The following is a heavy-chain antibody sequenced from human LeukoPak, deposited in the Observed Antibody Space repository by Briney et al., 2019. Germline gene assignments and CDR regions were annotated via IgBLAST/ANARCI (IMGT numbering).Heavy chain of an antibody. V-gene: IGHV3-48*01. CDR1: GFSFDDYG. D-gene: IGHD4-11*01. Sequence: GGSLRLSCAASGFSFDDYGMNWVRQAPGKGLEWLSYISPRSETKNYADSVKDRFTISRDDAENSVYLHMNSLRAEDTAVYYCARVEGPTVNTMYYDLWGQGTLVTVSS. J-gene: IGHJ4*02. CDR2: ISPRSETK. CDR3: ARVEGPTVNTMYYDL.